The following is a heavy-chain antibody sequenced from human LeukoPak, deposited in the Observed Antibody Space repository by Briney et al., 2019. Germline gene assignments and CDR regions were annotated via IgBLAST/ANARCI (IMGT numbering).Heavy chain of an antibody. D-gene: IGHD1-26*01. CDR2: TGLESVHT. CDR1: RFTLTRHP. CDR3: VRADDIGKHPTRAYYFDI. Sequence: PGGSLRLSCAASRFTLTRHPMSWVRQAPGKGLEWVSTTGLESVHTLCADSVQGRLTGSRDNSRNTLDRQMDNRTVDDTAIYSCVRADDIGKHPTRAYYFDIWGQGTLVSVSS. J-gene: IGHJ4*02. V-gene: IGHV3-23*01.